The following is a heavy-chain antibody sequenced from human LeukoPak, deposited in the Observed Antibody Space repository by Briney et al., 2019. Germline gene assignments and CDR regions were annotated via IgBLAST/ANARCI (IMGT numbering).Heavy chain of an antibody. J-gene: IGHJ5*02. Sequence: SETLSLTCIVSGGSISSSSYYWGWIRQPAGKGLEWIGRIYTSGSTNYNPSLKSRVTISVDTSKNQFSLKLSSVTAADTAVYYCAREDYDFWSGLNWFDPWGQGTLVTVSS. V-gene: IGHV4-61*02. CDR2: IYTSGST. CDR3: AREDYDFWSGLNWFDP. CDR1: GGSISSSSYY. D-gene: IGHD3-3*01.